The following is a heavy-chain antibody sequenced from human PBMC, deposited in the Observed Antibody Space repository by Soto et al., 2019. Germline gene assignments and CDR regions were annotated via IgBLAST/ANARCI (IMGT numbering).Heavy chain of an antibody. V-gene: IGHV3-21*01. Sequence: GKGLEWVSSISSSSSYIYYADSVKGRFTISRDNAKNSLYLQMNSLRAEDTAVYYCARDSGDYIWGSYRYFDYWGQGTLVTVSS. D-gene: IGHD3-16*02. CDR2: ISSSSSYI. CDR3: ARDSGDYIWGSYRYFDY. J-gene: IGHJ4*02.